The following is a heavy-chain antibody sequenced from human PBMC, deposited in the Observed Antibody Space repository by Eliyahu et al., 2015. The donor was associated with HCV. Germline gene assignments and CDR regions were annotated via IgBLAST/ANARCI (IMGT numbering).Heavy chain of an antibody. CDR3: AGLRGVVFYNYHAMDV. CDR2: ITHGGSN. Sequence: QVQLQQWGAXLLKPSETLSLXCAVYGGSFRAFXWSWIRQSPGRGLEWXGEITHGGSNNYSPSLKSRLTISIDTSKSQFSLRLSSVTAADTAVYFCAGLRGVVFYNYHAMDVWGQGTTVAVSS. D-gene: IGHD3-10*01. V-gene: IGHV4-34*02. J-gene: IGHJ6*02. CDR1: GGSFRAFX.